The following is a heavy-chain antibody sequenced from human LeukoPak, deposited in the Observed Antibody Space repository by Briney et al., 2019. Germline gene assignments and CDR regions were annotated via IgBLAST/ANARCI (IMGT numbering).Heavy chain of an antibody. CDR1: GYTFTSYD. CDR2: MNPNSGNT. D-gene: IGHD3-10*01. CDR3: ARGQIGKVRGVIAYYYYYMDV. Sequence: ASVKVSCKASGYTFTSYDINWVRQATGQGLEWMGWMNPNSGNTGYAQKFQGRVTMTRNTSISTAYMELSSLRSEDTAVYYCARGQIGKVRGVIAYYYYYMDVWGKGTTVTISS. J-gene: IGHJ6*03. V-gene: IGHV1-8*01.